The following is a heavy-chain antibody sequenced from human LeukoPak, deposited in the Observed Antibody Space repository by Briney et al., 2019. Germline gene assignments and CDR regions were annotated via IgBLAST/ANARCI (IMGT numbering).Heavy chain of an antibody. V-gene: IGHV1-2*02. J-gene: IGHJ6*02. CDR3: AREVVPAADYYYGMDV. CDR2: INPNSGGT. CDR1: GYTFTGYY. D-gene: IGHD2-2*01. Sequence: GASVKPSCKASGYTFTGYYMHWVRQAPGQGLEWMGWINPNSGGTTYAQKFQGRVTMTRDTSISTAYMALSRLRSDDTAVYYCAREVVPAADYYYGMDVWGQGTTVTVSS.